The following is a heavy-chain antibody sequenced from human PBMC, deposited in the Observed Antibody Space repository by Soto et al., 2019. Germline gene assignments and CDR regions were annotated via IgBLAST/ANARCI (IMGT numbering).Heavy chain of an antibody. CDR1: CYTFSTYP. D-gene: IGHD2-15*01. Sequence: ASLKVSFKTSCYTFSTYPIILFLHSPGQGLEWVGWISTYNGKTNYGQNFHCRVTITTDTSTSTAYMDLRNLRSDDTAVYYCARDRVEEAIGKFDQWGKGTLVTXYS. V-gene: IGHV1-18*01. CDR2: ISTYNGKT. CDR3: ARDRVEEAIGKFDQ. J-gene: IGHJ4*02.